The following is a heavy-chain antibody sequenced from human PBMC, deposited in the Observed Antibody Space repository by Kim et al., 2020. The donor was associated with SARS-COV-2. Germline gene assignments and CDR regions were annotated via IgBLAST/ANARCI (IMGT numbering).Heavy chain of an antibody. Sequence: GGSLRLSCAASGFTFSDYYMTWIRQAPGKGLEWVSYISSSGSYVNYADSVKGRFTISRDNAKNSLYLQMSSLRADDTALYYCARVPFGDVSAYYFDLWGQGTLVTVSS. V-gene: IGHV3-11*01. J-gene: IGHJ4*02. CDR1: GFTFSDYY. D-gene: IGHD3-10*01. CDR3: ARVPFGDVSAYYFDL. CDR2: ISSSGSYV.